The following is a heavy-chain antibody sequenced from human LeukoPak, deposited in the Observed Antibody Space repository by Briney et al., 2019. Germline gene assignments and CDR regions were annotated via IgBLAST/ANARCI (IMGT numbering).Heavy chain of an antibody. V-gene: IGHV4-4*07. Sequence: SETLSLTCDVSGDFFRSYWWGWVRQPAGKGLEWIGRIYATGSTNFNPSLKSRLTMSMDTSTNQFSLKLTPVTAADTAVYFCARQGYTASYYFLDSWSQGILVTVSS. J-gene: IGHJ4*02. CDR3: ARQGYTASYYFLDS. CDR2: IYATGST. CDR1: GDFFRSYW. D-gene: IGHD1-26*01.